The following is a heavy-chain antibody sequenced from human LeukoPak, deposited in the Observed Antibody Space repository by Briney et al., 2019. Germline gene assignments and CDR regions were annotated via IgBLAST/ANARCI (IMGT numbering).Heavy chain of an antibody. V-gene: IGHV3-33*01. J-gene: IGHJ3*02. CDR2: IWYDGSNK. Sequence: GGSLRLSCAASGFTFSSYGMHWVRQAPGKGLEWVAVIWYDGSNKYYADSVKGRFTISRDNSKNTLYLQMNSLRAEDTAVYYCAGAQYSSGWYDAFDIWGQGTMVTVSS. D-gene: IGHD6-19*01. CDR1: GFTFSSYG. CDR3: AGAQYSSGWYDAFDI.